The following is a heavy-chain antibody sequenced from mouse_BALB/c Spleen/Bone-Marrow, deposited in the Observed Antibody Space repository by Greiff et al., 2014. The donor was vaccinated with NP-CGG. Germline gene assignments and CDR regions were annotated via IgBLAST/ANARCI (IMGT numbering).Heavy chain of an antibody. J-gene: IGHJ1*01. CDR2: IFPGTGTT. CDR1: GYTFTSYW. CDR3: AREGSRLRGYFDV. Sequence: QVQLQQSGAELVKPGASVKLSCKTSGYTFTSYWIQWVKQRPGQGLGWMGEIFPGTGTTYYNEKFKGKATLTIDTSSSTAYMQLSSLTSEDSAVYFCAREGSRLRGYFDVWGAGTTVTVSS. V-gene: IGHV1S132*01. D-gene: IGHD1-1*01.